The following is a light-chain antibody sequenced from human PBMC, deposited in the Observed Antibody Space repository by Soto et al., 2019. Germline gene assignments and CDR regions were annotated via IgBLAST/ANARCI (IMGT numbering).Light chain of an antibody. CDR2: AAS. Sequence: DIQLTQSPSFLSASVGDRVTITCRASQGISSYLAWYQQKPGKAPKLLMYAASTLQSGVPSRFSGSGSRTEFTLTNSTLQPEYFATDYGQHLNNCPPSFGGGTKVEIK. CDR3: QHLNNCPPS. CDR1: QGISSY. J-gene: IGKJ4*01. V-gene: IGKV1-9*01.